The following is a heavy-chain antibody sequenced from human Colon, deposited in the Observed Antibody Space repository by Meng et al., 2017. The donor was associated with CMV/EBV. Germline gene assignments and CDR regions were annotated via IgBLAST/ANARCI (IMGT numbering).Heavy chain of an antibody. CDR2: IKSSTGDT. J-gene: IGHJ4*02. V-gene: IGHV1-2*02. CDR3: TREGFDY. CDR1: GYTFTGYW. Sequence: QVQRVQAGDVVKKPGTSVNLSCKASGYTFTGYWMHWARQAPGQGLEWMGRIKSSTGDTNYAQNFQGRVTVTRDTSISTVYMEVTSLTFDDTAVYYCTREGFDYWGQGALVTVSS.